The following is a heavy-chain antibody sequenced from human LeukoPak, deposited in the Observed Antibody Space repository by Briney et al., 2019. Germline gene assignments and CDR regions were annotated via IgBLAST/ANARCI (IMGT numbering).Heavy chain of an antibody. J-gene: IGHJ4*02. V-gene: IGHV3-64*01. CDR1: GFTFSSYA. CDR2: ISSNGGST. Sequence: GGSLRLSCAASGFTFSSYAMHWVRQAPGKGLEYVSAISSNGGSTYYANSVKGRFTISRDNSKNTLYLQMGSLRAEDMAVYYCASTLDDYSSPFDYWGQGTLVTVSS. CDR3: ASTLDDYSSPFDY. D-gene: IGHD4-11*01.